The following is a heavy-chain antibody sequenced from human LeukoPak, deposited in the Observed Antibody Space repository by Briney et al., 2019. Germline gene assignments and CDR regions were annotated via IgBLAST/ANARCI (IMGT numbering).Heavy chain of an antibody. CDR1: GGFISSGGYY. J-gene: IGHJ5*02. V-gene: IGHV4-31*03. Sequence: SQTLSPTCTVSGGFISSGGYYWSWIRQHPGKGVEWIGYIYYSGSTYYNPSLKSRVTISVDTSKNQFSLKPSSVTAADTAVYYCARVRSIAPYCSSTSCFRWFDPWGQGTLVTVSS. CDR3: ARVRSIAPYCSSTSCFRWFDP. D-gene: IGHD2-2*01. CDR2: IYYSGST.